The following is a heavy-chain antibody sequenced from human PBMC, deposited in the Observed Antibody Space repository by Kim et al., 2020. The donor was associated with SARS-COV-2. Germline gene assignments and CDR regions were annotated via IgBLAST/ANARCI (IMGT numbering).Heavy chain of an antibody. CDR1: GFTFSRYW. J-gene: IGHJ4*02. V-gene: IGHV3-74*01. CDR2: ISTAGTTT. CDR3: VRSDYYDNSGYYYGQ. D-gene: IGHD3-22*01. Sequence: GGSLRLSCAASGFTFSRYWMHWVRQTPEKGLVWVSRISTAGTTTTYADSVKGRFTISRDDAKNTLYLQMSSLRAEDTAFYYCVRSDYYDNSGYYYGQWGQGTLVTVSP.